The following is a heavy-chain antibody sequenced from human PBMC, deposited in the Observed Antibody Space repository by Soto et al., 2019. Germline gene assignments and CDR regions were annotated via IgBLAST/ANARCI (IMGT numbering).Heavy chain of an antibody. CDR1: GDTITSFS. D-gene: IGHD1-7*01. CDR2: ISTTGNT. Sequence: SDTLSLTCTVSGDTITSFSWNWIRQSAGKGLEWIGLISTTGNTHYNPSLESRVTMSLETSKNQFSLKLTSVTAADTAVYYCEGESGENWSYEAYWGQGTLVTVSS. V-gene: IGHV4-4*07. J-gene: IGHJ4*02. CDR3: EGESGENWSYEAY.